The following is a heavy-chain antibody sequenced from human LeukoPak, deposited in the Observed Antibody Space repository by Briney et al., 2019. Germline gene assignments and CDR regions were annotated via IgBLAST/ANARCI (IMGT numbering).Heavy chain of an antibody. Sequence: SETLSLTCTVSGGSISSYYWSWIRQPAGKGLEWIGRIYTSGSTNYNPSLKSRVTISVDTSKNQFSLKLSSVTAADTAVYYCARSSGSYYAGATGFDPWGQGTLVTVSS. V-gene: IGHV4-4*07. D-gene: IGHD1-26*01. CDR2: IYTSGST. CDR1: GGSISSYY. CDR3: ARSSGSYYAGATGFDP. J-gene: IGHJ5*02.